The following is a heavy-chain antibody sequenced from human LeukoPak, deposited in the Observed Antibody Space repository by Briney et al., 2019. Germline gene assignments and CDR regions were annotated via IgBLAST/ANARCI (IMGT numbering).Heavy chain of an antibody. V-gene: IGHV1-69*04. D-gene: IGHD2-2*02. CDR3: ARDRDCSSTSCYIHYYYGMDV. CDR1: GGTFSSYA. CDR2: IIPILGIA. Sequence: ASVKVSCKASGGTFSSYAISWVRQAPGQGLEWMGRIIPILGIANYAQKFQGRVTITADKSTSTAYMELSSLRSEDTAVYYCARDRDCSSTSCYIHYYYGMDVWGQGTTVTVSS. J-gene: IGHJ6*02.